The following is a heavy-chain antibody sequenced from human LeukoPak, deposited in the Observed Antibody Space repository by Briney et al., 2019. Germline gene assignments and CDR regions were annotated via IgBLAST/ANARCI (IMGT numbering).Heavy chain of an antibody. Sequence: GGSLRLSCAASGFTFSSYSMDWVRQAPGKGLEWVSYISSSSSTIYYADSVKGRFTISRDNAKNSLYLQMNSLRAEDTAVYYCARDLSDRRRALGYWGQGTLVTVSS. V-gene: IGHV3-48*01. CDR1: GFTFSSYS. D-gene: IGHD2/OR15-2a*01. CDR2: ISSSSSTI. J-gene: IGHJ4*02. CDR3: ARDLSDRRRALGY.